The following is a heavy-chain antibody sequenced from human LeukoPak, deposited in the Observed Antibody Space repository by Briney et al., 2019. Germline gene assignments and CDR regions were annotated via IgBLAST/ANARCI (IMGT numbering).Heavy chain of an antibody. J-gene: IGHJ5*02. D-gene: IGHD2-15*01. CDR2: IYYSGST. Sequence: PSETLSPTCTVSGGSISSSSYYWGWIRQPPGKGLEWIGSIYYSGSTYYNPSLKSRVTISVDTSKNQFSLKLSSVTAADTAVYYCATPPIGYCSGGSCETWGQGTLVTVSS. CDR3: ATPPIGYCSGGSCET. CDR1: GGSISSSSYY. V-gene: IGHV4-39*01.